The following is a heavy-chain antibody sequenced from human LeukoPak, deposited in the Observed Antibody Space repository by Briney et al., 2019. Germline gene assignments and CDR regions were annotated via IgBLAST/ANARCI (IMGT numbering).Heavy chain of an antibody. J-gene: IGHJ6*03. V-gene: IGHV3-30*04. Sequence: PGGSLRLSCAASGFTFSSYAMHWVRQAPGKGLEWVAVISYDGSNKHYADSVKGRFTISRDNSKNTLYLQMNSLRAEDTAVYYCARDVNHYYMDVWGKGTTVTVSS. CDR3: ARDVNHYYMDV. CDR1: GFTFSSYA. CDR2: ISYDGSNK.